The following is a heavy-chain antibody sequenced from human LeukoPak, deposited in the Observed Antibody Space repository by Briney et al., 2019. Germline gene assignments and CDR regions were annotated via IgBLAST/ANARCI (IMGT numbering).Heavy chain of an antibody. D-gene: IGHD3-22*01. CDR1: GFTFTSYS. J-gene: IGHJ4*02. CDR2: IRSDASSI. CDR3: ARDGYSIGYFYDL. V-gene: IGHV3-21*01. Sequence: GGSLRLSCVGSGFTFTSYSMNWVRQAPGEGPEWVSSIRSDASSIYYADSVKVRVTISRDKAKNSVFLQMNSLRAGDTAVYYCARDGYSIGYFYDLWGQGTLVTVSS.